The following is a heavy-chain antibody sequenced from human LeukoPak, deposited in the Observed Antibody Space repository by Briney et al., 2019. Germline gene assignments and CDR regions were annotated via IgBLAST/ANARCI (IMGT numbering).Heavy chain of an antibody. CDR2: TYYRSKWYN. CDR3: ARDLITDYGDSHFDY. J-gene: IGHJ4*02. D-gene: IGHD4-17*01. V-gene: IGHV6-1*01. CDR1: GDSVSSSSAA. Sequence: SQTLSLTCAISGDSVSSSSAAWHWIRQSPSRGLEWLGRTYYRSKWYNDYAVSVKSRITINPDTSKNQFSLQLNSVTPEDTAVYYCARDLITDYGDSHFDYWGQGTLVTVSS.